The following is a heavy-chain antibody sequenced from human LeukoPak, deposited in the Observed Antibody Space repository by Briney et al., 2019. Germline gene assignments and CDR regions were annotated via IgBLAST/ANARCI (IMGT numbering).Heavy chain of an antibody. D-gene: IGHD2-8*01. CDR1: GFTFSSYA. CDR2: ISGSGGST. V-gene: IGHV3-23*01. CDR3: AKGRRFCTNGVCYLPVDSHYFDY. J-gene: IGHJ4*02. Sequence: GGSLRLSCAASGFTFSSYAMSWVRQAPGKGLEWVSAISGSGGSTYYADSVKGRFTISRDNSKNTLYLQMNSVRAEDTAVYYCAKGRRFCTNGVCYLPVDSHYFDYWGQGTLVTVSS.